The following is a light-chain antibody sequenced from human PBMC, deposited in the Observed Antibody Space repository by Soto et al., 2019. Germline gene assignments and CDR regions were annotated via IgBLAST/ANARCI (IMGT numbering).Light chain of an antibody. CDR2: AAS. Sequence: DIQMTQSPSSLSASLGDRVTITCRASQGIGNDLGWYQQRPGKAPKRLIYAASTLQSGVPSRFSGSGSGTEFTLTISSLQPEDFATYSCLQHNTYPRTFGQGTKLEIK. CDR1: QGIGND. J-gene: IGKJ2*02. CDR3: LQHNTYPRT. V-gene: IGKV1-17*01.